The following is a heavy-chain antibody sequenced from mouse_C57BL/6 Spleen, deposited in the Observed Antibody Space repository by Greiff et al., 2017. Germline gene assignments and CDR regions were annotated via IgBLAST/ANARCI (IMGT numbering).Heavy chain of an antibody. V-gene: IGHV1-74*01. D-gene: IGHD2-1*01. Sequence: QVQLQQPGAELVKPGASVKVSCKASGYTFTSYWMHWVKQRPGQGLEWIGRFHPSDSDTNYNQKFKGKATLTVDKSSSTAYMQLSSLTSEDSAVYYCAIDGGNYVRGYFDVWGTGTTVTVSS. J-gene: IGHJ1*03. CDR2: FHPSDSDT. CDR3: AIDGGNYVRGYFDV. CDR1: GYTFTSYW.